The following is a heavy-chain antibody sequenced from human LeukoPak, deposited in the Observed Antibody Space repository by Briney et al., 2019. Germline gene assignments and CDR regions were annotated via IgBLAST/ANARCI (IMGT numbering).Heavy chain of an antibody. J-gene: IGHJ4*02. Sequence: SETLSLTCTVSGGSISSYYWSWIRQPPGKGLEWIGYIYYSGSTNHNPSLKSRVTISVDTSKNQFSLRLISVTAADTAVYYCVGAKIGVAGSFDSWGQGALVTVSS. CDR2: IYYSGST. CDR1: GGSISSYY. CDR3: VGAKIGVAGSFDS. D-gene: IGHD6-19*01. V-gene: IGHV4-59*08.